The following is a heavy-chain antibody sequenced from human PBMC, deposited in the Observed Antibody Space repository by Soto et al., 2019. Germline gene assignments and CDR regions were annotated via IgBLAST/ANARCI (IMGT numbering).Heavy chain of an antibody. Sequence: SETLSLTCTVSGGSISGGGFSWSWIRQPPGKGLEWIGYILHTGGTQYNPSLKSRVSMSVDKSKNQFSLHLTSVTAADTAVYYCARLQFGEGFDYWGQGALVTVSS. J-gene: IGHJ4*02. CDR2: ILHTGGT. D-gene: IGHD3-10*01. CDR1: GGSISGGGFS. V-gene: IGHV4-30-2*01. CDR3: ARLQFGEGFDY.